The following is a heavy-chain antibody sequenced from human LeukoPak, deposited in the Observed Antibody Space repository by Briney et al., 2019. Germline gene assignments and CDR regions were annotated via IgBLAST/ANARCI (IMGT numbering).Heavy chain of an antibody. D-gene: IGHD2-21*01. CDR1: GFTFDDYA. V-gene: IGHV3-9*01. CDR2: ISWNSGSI. Sequence: GGSLRLSCAASGFTFDDYAMHWVRQAPGKGLEWVSGISWNSGSIGYADSVKGRFTISRDNAKNSLYLQMNSLRAEDTALYYCAKEIAVLTYYYYGMDVWGQGTLVTVSS. CDR3: AKEIAVLTYYYYGMDV. J-gene: IGHJ6*02.